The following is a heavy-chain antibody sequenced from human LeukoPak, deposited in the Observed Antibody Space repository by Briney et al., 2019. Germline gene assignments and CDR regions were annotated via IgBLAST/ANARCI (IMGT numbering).Heavy chain of an antibody. D-gene: IGHD3-10*01. CDR2: TNPSGGST. CDR1: GYTFTSYY. V-gene: IGHV1-46*01. Sequence: ASVKVSCKASGYTFTSYYMHWVRQAPGQGLEWMGITNPSGGSTSYAQKFQGRVTMTRDTSTSTVYMELSSLRSEDTAVYYCMVRGVMDPDYWGQGTLVTVSS. J-gene: IGHJ4*02. CDR3: MVRGVMDPDY.